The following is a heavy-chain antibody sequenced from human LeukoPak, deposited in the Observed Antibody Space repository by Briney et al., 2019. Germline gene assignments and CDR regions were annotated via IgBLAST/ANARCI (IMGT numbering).Heavy chain of an antibody. Sequence: GGSLRPSCAASGFTISSYWMHWVRQAPGKGLVWVSHIKSDGRRTSYADSVKGRFTISRDNAKNTVYLQMDSLRAEDTAVYFCARAKVAGTTLFDYWGQGTLVTVSS. D-gene: IGHD6-19*01. V-gene: IGHV3-74*01. CDR2: IKSDGRRT. CDR1: GFTISSYW. CDR3: ARAKVAGTTLFDY. J-gene: IGHJ4*02.